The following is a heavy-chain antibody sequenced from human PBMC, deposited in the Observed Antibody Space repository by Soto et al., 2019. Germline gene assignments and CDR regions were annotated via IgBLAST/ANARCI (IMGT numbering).Heavy chain of an antibody. CDR2: MNPNSGNI. CDR3: ARGRGRNRYGYSGY. CDR1: GYTFTNFD. J-gene: IGHJ4*02. Sequence: QVQLVQSGAEVKKPGASVKVSCQASGYTFTNFDMNWVRQATGQGLEWVGWMNPNSGNINYAQKFKGRVTMTWNTSISTAYMELGSLRSEGTAVYYCARGRGRNRYGYSGYWGQGTLVSVSS. V-gene: IGHV1-8*01. D-gene: IGHD5-18*01.